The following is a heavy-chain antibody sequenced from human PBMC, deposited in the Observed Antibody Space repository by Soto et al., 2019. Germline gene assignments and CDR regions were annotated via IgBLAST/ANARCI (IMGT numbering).Heavy chain of an antibody. CDR1: GGSISSGDYY. CDR2: IYYSGST. J-gene: IGHJ5*02. V-gene: IGHV4-30-4*01. D-gene: IGHD6-13*01. CDR3: ARDPRSSQPRKNNP. Sequence: QVQLQESGPGLVKPSQTLSLTCTVSGGSISSGDYYWSWIRQPPGKGLEWIEYIYYSGSTYYNPSLQSRFTISVDTSKTQFSLKLSSVTAADTAVYYCARDPRSSQPRKNNPWGQGTLVTVSS.